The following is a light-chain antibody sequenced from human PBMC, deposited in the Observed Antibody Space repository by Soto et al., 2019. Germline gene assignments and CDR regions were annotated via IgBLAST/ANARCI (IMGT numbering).Light chain of an antibody. CDR3: QQSYITPRT. V-gene: IGKV1-39*01. J-gene: IGKJ1*01. Sequence: DIRMTQSPSSQSASVGDRITITCRASLSISSSLNWYQQKPGKAPRLLIYAASRLQSGAPSRFSGSGSGTDFTLTIASLQPEDFATYYCQQSYITPRTFGQGTNVDIK. CDR1: LSISSS. CDR2: AAS.